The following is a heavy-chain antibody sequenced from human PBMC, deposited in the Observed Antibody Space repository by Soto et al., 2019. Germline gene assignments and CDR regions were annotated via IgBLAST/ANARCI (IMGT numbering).Heavy chain of an antibody. CDR2: ISSSSSTI. Sequence: GVSLRLSFAASGFTFSSYSMNWVRQAPGKGLEWVSYISSSSSTIYYADSVKGRFTISRDNAKNSLYLQMNSLRAEDTAVYYCARDSVGYPDAFDIWGQGTMVTVSS. CDR1: GFTFSSYS. V-gene: IGHV3-48*01. D-gene: IGHD5-12*01. CDR3: ARDSVGYPDAFDI. J-gene: IGHJ3*02.